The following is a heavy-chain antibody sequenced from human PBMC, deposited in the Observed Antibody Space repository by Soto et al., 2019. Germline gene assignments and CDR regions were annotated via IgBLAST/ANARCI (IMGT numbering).Heavy chain of an antibody. CDR3: ASTPSYGSGRRDFDY. D-gene: IGHD3-10*01. V-gene: IGHV3-53*01. CDR1: GFTVSSNY. CDR2: IYSGGST. Sequence: GGSLRLSCAASGFTVSSNYMSWVRQAPGKGLEWVSVIYSGGSTYYADSVKGRFTISRDNSKNTLYLQMNSLRAEDTAVYYCASTPSYGSGRRDFDYWGQGTLVTVSS. J-gene: IGHJ4*02.